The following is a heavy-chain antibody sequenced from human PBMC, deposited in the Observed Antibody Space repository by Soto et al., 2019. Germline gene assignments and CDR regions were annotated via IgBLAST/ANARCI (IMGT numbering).Heavy chain of an antibody. Sequence: ASVKVSCKASGYTFTGYYMHWVRQAPGQGLEWMGWINPNSGGTNYAQKFQGRVTMTRDTSISTAYMELSRLRSDDTAVYYCASDLNCSGGSCYGDYFDYWGPGTLVTVSS. V-gene: IGHV1-2*02. D-gene: IGHD2-15*01. J-gene: IGHJ4*02. CDR1: GYTFTGYY. CDR3: ASDLNCSGGSCYGDYFDY. CDR2: INPNSGGT.